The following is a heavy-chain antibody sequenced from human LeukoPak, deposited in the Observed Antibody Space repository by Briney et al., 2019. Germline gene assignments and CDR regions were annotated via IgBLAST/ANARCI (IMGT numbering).Heavy chain of an antibody. J-gene: IGHJ2*01. CDR2: IGGYNGNT. CDR3: ASQNYYGSGPSDL. CDR1: GYTFNSYA. Sequence: GASVKVSCKASGYTFNSYAISWARQAPGQGLEWMGWIGGYNGNTKYAQKFQGRVTMTTDTATSTAYMELSSLRSEDTAVYYCASQNYYGSGPSDLWGRGTLVTVSS. D-gene: IGHD3-10*01. V-gene: IGHV1-18*01.